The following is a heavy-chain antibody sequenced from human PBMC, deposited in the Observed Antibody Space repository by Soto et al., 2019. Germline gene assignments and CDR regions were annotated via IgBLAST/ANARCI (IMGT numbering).Heavy chain of an antibody. V-gene: IGHV1-69*13. Sequence: GASVKVSCKASGGTFSSYAISWVRQAPGQGLEWMGGIIPIFSTANYAQKFQGRVTITADESTSTASMELSSLRSEDTAVYYCARVVPPRYGDYGYYGMDVWGQGTTVTVSS. D-gene: IGHD4-17*01. CDR3: ARVVPPRYGDYGYYGMDV. CDR1: GGTFSSYA. J-gene: IGHJ6*02. CDR2: IIPIFSTA.